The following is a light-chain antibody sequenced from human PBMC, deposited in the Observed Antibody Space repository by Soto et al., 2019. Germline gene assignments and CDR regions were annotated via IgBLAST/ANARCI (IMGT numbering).Light chain of an antibody. CDR2: LGS. CDR1: ESLLHINGDNY. V-gene: IGKV2-28*01. CDR3: MQALQTPPWT. Sequence: DIVMTQSPLSLPVTPGEPASISCRSSESLLHINGDNYLDWYLQKPGQSPQLLIYLGSNRSSGVPDRFSGSGSGTNFTLVINSVEAEDVGVYYCMQALQTPPWTFGQGTKVEIK. J-gene: IGKJ1*01.